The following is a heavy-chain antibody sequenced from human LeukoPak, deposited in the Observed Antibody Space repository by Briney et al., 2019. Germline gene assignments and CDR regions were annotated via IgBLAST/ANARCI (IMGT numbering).Heavy chain of an antibody. CDR3: AGGPGFLIDC. D-gene: IGHD3-3*01. Sequence: GGSLRLSCAASGFTFSNYGMSWVRQAPGKGLEWVANIKQDGSEKHYVDSVKGRLTISRDNARNLLYLQMNSLRVEDTAVYYCAGGPGFLIDCWGQGTLVTVSS. CDR1: GFTFSNYG. V-gene: IGHV3-7*01. CDR2: IKQDGSEK. J-gene: IGHJ4*02.